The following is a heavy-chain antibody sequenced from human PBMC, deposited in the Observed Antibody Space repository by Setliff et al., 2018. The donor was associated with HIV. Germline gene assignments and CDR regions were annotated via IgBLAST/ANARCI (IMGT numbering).Heavy chain of an antibody. CDR3: ARGGGYDRSGYYPFDY. Sequence: SETLSLTCNVSGGSISSFHWSWIRQPPGKGLEWIGYVYYGGSTNYNPSLKSRVTMSVDTSKNQFSLKLSSVTAADTAVYYCARGGGYDRSGYYPFDYWGQGTPVTVPQ. CDR2: VYYGGST. D-gene: IGHD3-22*01. J-gene: IGHJ4*02. CDR1: GGSISSFH. V-gene: IGHV4-59*12.